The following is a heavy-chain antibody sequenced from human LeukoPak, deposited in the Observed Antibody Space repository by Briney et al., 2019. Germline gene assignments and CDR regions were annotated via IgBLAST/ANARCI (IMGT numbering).Heavy chain of an antibody. CDR2: ISGSGGST. V-gene: IGHV3-23*01. CDR3: ATPLGGSYGDWYFDL. Sequence: TGGSLRLSCAASGFTLSSYAMSWVRQAPGKGLEWVSAISGSGGSTYYADSVKGRFTISRDNSKNTLYLQMNSLRAEDTAVDYCATPLGGSYGDWYFDLWAVAPWSLSP. J-gene: IGHJ2*01. D-gene: IGHD1-26*01. CDR1: GFTLSSYA.